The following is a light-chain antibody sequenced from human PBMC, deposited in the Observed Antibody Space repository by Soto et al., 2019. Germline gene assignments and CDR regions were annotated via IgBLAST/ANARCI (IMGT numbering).Light chain of an antibody. CDR3: SSYTRSSTWV. CDR1: SSDVGDYKY. Sequence: QSALTQPPSVSGSPGQSITISCTGTSSDVGDYKYVSWYQHHPGKAPKVMIYEVTKRPSGVSNRFSGSKSGNTASLTISGLQAEDEGDYYCSSYTRSSTWVFGGGTKVTVL. CDR2: EVT. V-gene: IGLV2-14*01. J-gene: IGLJ3*02.